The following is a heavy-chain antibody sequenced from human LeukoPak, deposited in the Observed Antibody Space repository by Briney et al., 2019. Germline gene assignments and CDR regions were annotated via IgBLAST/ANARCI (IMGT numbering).Heavy chain of an antibody. V-gene: IGHV4-59*01. Sequence: SETLSLTCTVSGGSISSYYWSWIRQPPGKGLEWIGYIYYSGSTNYNPSLKSRVTISVDTSKNQFSLKLSSVTAADTAVYYCARTLRRYYFDYWGQGTLVTASS. CDR3: ARTLRRYYFDY. CDR2: IYYSGST. J-gene: IGHJ4*02. CDR1: GGSISSYY.